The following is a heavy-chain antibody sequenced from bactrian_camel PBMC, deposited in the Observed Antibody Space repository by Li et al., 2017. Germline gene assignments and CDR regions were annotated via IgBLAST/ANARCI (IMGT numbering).Heavy chain of an antibody. J-gene: IGHJ4*01. CDR3: AAKFTGACALTGDYNY. CDR2: ITHPTSTT. Sequence: EVQLVESGGGSVQAGGSLTLSCAASPYTIRTYAMAWFRQVPGEEREGVAAITHPTSTTYSADSVKGRFTISQDNAKKTLYLQMSSLKPEDTAMYYCAAKFTGACALTGDYNYWGRGTQVTVS. D-gene: IGHD7*01. CDR1: PYTIRTYA. V-gene: IGHV3S31*01.